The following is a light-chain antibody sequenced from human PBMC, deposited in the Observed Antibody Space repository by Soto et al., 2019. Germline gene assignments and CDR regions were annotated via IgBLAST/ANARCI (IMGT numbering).Light chain of an antibody. CDR3: SSYAGINNLGV. V-gene: IGLV2-8*01. Sequence: QSALTQPPSASGSPGQSVTISCTGTSSDVGGYKYVAWDQQHPGIAPKLMIFEVNKRPSGVPDRFSGSKSGNTASLTVSGLQAEDEADYYCSSYAGINNLGVFGTGTKLTVL. J-gene: IGLJ1*01. CDR2: EVN. CDR1: SSDVGGYKY.